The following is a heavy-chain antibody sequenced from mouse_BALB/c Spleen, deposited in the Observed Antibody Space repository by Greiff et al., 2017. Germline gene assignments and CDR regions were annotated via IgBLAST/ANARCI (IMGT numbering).Heavy chain of an antibody. V-gene: IGHV5-17*02. J-gene: IGHJ3*01. D-gene: IGHD1-1*01. CDR1: GFTFSSFG. Sequence: EVKLMESGGGLVQPGGSRKLSCAASGFTFSSFGMHWVRQAPEKGLEWVAYISSGSSTIYYADTVKGRFTISRDNPKNTLFLQMTSLRSEDTAMYYCARGGGRWYGSSFAYWGQGTLVTVSA. CDR3: ARGGGRWYGSSFAY. CDR2: ISSGSSTI.